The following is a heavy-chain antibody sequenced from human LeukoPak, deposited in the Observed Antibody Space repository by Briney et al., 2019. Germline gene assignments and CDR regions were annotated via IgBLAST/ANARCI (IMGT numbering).Heavy chain of an antibody. J-gene: IGHJ6*04. CDR2: INHSGST. Sequence: PSETLSLTCAVYGGSFSGYYWSWIRQPPGKGLEWTGEINHSGSTNYNPSLKSRLTISVDTSKNQFSLNLSSVTAADTAVYYCARGLVRELTEYHYYYYGMDVWGKGTTVTVSS. CDR3: ARGLVRELTEYHYYYYGMDV. D-gene: IGHD3-10*01. V-gene: IGHV4-34*01. CDR1: GGSFSGYY.